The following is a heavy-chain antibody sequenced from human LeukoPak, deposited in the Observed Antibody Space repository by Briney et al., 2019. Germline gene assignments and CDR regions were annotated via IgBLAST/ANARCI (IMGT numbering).Heavy chain of an antibody. J-gene: IGHJ4*02. CDR1: GVSISSGGYY. V-gene: IGHV4-39*01. CDR2: IYYSGST. CDR3: ARHLWQQLAFFDY. Sequence: PSETLSLTCTVSGVSISSGGYYWSWIRQHPGKGLEWIGYIYYSGSTYYNPSLKSRVTISVDTSKNQFSLKLSSVTAADTAVYYCARHLWQQLAFFDYWGQGTLVTVSS. D-gene: IGHD6-13*01.